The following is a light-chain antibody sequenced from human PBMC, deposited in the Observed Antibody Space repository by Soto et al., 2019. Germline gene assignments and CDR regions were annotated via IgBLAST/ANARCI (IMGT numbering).Light chain of an antibody. V-gene: IGKV1D-16*01. CDR2: AAS. CDR3: QQYNEYPLT. J-gene: IGKJ4*01. Sequence: DIQLTQSESSLAASVGDRVTITCRASQGVSTWLGWYQQKPDKAPKSLIYAASKLQNGVPSRFNGSGSGTDFTLTIDSLQPEDLGTYYCQQYNEYPLTFGGGTKVEI. CDR1: QGVSTW.